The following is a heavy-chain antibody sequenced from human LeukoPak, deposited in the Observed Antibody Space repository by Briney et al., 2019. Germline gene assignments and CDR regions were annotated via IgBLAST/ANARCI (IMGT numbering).Heavy chain of an antibody. CDR2: ISYDGSNK. D-gene: IGHD2-15*01. CDR3: AGDKPPRSGGRRGHFDY. Sequence: GRSLRLSCAASGFTFSSYAMHWVRQAPGKGLEWVAVISYDGSNKYYADSVKGRFTISRDNSKNTLYLQMNSLRAEDTAVYYCAGDKPPRSGGRRGHFDYWGQGTLVTVSS. J-gene: IGHJ4*02. V-gene: IGHV3-30-3*01. CDR1: GFTFSSYA.